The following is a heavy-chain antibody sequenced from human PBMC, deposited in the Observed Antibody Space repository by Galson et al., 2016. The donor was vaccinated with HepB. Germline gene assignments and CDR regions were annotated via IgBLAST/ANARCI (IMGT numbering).Heavy chain of an antibody. Sequence: SLRLSCAASGFTFSTHPMAWVRQAPGKGLECLANINLDGGEKNYVDSVKGRFTISRDNAKNSVYLQINSLRAEDTALYYCARVGYCSGAGCRGRDWFDPWGQGIPVTVSS. CDR3: ARVGYCSGAGCRGRDWFDP. CDR2: INLDGGEK. D-gene: IGHD2-15*01. V-gene: IGHV3-7*01. J-gene: IGHJ5*02. CDR1: GFTFSTHP.